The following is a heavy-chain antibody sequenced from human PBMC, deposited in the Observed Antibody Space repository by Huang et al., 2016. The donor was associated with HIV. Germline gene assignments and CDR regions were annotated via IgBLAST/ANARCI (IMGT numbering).Heavy chain of an antibody. CDR3: AHIGRLGDYYMDV. J-gene: IGHJ6*03. CDR2: IYWDDDK. CDR1: GFSLTTIGAG. D-gene: IGHD3-16*01. V-gene: IGHV2-5*02. Sequence: QITLKESGPALLRPTQTLTLTCTFSGFSLTTIGAGVGWIRQPPGKPLAWLVLIYWDDDKRFSPSLKTRISVTKDTSKNQVVFTMNNVGPTDTGTYYCAHIGRLGDYYMDVWGNGTAVTVSS.